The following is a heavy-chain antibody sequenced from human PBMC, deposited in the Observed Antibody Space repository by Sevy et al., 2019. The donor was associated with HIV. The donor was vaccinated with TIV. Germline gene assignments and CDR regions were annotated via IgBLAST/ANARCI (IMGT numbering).Heavy chain of an antibody. CDR3: TTDQDSGTTWVRAFDL. V-gene: IGHV3-15*01. CDR2: IKNENEGGKT. J-gene: IGHJ3*01. Sequence: GGSLRLSCAASGFPFSDAWMNWVRQAPGKGLEWVGLIKNENEGGKTDYAAPVKGRVTIARDDSKNTLFLQMSSLKTEDTAIYYCTTDQDSGTTWVRAFDLWGQGTMVTVSS. CDR1: GFPFSDAW. D-gene: IGHD1-7*01.